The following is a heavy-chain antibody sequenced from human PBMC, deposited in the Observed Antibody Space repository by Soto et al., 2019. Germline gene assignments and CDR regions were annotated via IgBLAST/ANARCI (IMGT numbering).Heavy chain of an antibody. CDR3: ARTFVDGMAGFGP. V-gene: IGHV3-74*01. Sequence: GGSLRLSCAASGFTLSTYWMHWVGQVPGKGLVWVSRISSGGTYTNYADSVKGRFTISRDSARNTLFLQMNYLTGEDTAVYYCARTFVDGMAGFGPWGQGTLVTVSS. CDR1: GFTLSTYW. CDR2: ISSGGTYT. D-gene: IGHD2-15*01. J-gene: IGHJ5*02.